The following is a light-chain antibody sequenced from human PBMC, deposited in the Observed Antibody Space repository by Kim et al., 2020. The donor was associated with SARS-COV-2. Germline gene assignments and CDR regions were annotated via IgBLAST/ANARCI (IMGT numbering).Light chain of an antibody. V-gene: IGLV3-19*01. CDR3: NSQDSSGNVG. Sequence: SSELTQDPAVSVALGQTVRITCQGDSLRSYYASWYQQKPGQAPVLVIYGKNNRPSGILDRFPGSSSGNTAFLTITGAQAEDEADYYCNSQDSSGNVGFGG. CDR1: SLRSYY. J-gene: IGLJ2*01. CDR2: GKN.